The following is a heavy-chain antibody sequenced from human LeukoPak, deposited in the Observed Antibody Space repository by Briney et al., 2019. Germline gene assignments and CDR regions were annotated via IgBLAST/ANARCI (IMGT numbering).Heavy chain of an antibody. CDR3: ARSWGGKGKLPGNFDS. CDR1: GASMNNYY. Sequence: SETLSLTCTVSGASMNNYYWSWIRQSPEKGLEWLGFVFSRGTTNLNPSFKSRLIMSIDTSKNQFSLRLSSVTAADTAVYFCARSWGGKGKLPGNFDSWGQGRLVSVSS. J-gene: IGHJ4*02. V-gene: IGHV4-59*08. CDR2: VFSRGTT. D-gene: IGHD3-16*01.